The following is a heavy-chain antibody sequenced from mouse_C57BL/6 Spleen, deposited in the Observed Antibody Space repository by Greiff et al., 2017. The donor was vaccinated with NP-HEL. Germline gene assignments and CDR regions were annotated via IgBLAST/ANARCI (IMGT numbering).Heavy chain of an antibody. J-gene: IGHJ1*03. CDR1: GYTFTSYW. D-gene: IGHD1-1*01. CDR3: ARADGSSHWYFEV. CDR2: IDPSDSYT. V-gene: IGHV1-69*01. Sequence: QVQLQQPGAELVMPGASVKLSCKASGYTFTSYWMHWVKQRPGQGLEWIGEIDPSDSYTNYNQKFKGKSTLTADKSSSTAYMQLSSLTSEDAAVYYSARADGSSHWYFEVWGTGTTVTVSS.